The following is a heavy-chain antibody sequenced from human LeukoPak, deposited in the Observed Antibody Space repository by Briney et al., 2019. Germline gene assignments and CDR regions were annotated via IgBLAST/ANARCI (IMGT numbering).Heavy chain of an antibody. CDR1: GFTFSSYN. V-gene: IGHV3-23*01. D-gene: IGHD6-19*01. CDR2: ISGSGGST. J-gene: IGHJ6*02. CDR3: AKVGVGSSGWYISPLYYYYGMDV. Sequence: GGSLRLSCATSGFTFSSYNMNWVRQAPGKGLEWVSAISGSGGSTYYADSVKGRFTISRDNSKNTLYLQMNSLRAEDTAVYYCAKVGVGSSGWYISPLYYYYGMDVWGQGTTVTVSS.